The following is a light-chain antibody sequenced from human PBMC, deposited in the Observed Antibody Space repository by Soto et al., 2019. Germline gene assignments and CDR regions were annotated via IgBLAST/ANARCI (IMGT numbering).Light chain of an antibody. J-gene: IGLJ3*02. CDR1: SSDVGGYNY. CDR2: DVS. CDR3: CSYAGTYTLWV. Sequence: QPVLTLPRSGSGSPGQSVTISCTGTSSDVGGYNYVSWYQQYPGKAPKLIIYDVSKRPSGVPDRFSGSKSGNTASLTISGLQAEDEADYYRCSYAGTYTLWVFGGGTKVTVL. V-gene: IGLV2-11*01.